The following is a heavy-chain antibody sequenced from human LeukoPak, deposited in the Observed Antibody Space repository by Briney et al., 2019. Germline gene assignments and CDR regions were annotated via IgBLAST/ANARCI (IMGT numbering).Heavy chain of an antibody. CDR2: IIPNSGST. CDR3: ARVSTDDSRVDYYGMDV. V-gene: IGHV1-2*02. Sequence: ASVKVSCKASGDTFTGYYIHWVRQAPGQGLEWMGWIIPNSGSTNYAQKFQGRVTMTRDTSISTAYMELSRLRSDGTAVYYCARVSTDDSRVDYYGMDVWGQGTTVTVSS. CDR1: GDTFTGYY. J-gene: IGHJ6*02. D-gene: IGHD3-3*01.